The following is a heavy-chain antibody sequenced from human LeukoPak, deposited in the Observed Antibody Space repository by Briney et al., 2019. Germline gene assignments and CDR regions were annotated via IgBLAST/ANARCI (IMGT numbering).Heavy chain of an antibody. CDR1: GFTFSNYE. CDR3: ARTIPGYYAFDL. D-gene: IGHD2-2*02. J-gene: IGHJ3*01. Sequence: PGGSLRLSCEASGFTFSNYEMNWVRQAPGKGLEWISYITTTGDRIQYADSVKGRFTISRDNAKNSLYLQMNSLRAEDTAVYYCARTIPGYYAFDLWGQGTMVTVSS. V-gene: IGHV3-48*03. CDR2: ITTTGDRI.